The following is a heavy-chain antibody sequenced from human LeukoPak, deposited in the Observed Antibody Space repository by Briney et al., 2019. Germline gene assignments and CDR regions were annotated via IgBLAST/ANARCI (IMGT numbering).Heavy chain of an antibody. CDR1: GFTFSSYW. CDR3: VREGRVNGYDFDN. Sequence: GGSLRLSCAASGFTFSSYWMHWVRQAPGKGLVWVSRINSDGSSTSYAESVKGRFTISRDNAKNTLFPQLNSLRAEDTAVYYCVREGRVNGYDFDNWGQGNLVIVSS. CDR2: INSDGSST. J-gene: IGHJ4*02. V-gene: IGHV3-74*01. D-gene: IGHD5-12*01.